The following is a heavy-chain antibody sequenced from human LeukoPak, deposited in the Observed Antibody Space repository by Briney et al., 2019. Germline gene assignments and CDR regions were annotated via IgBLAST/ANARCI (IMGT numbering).Heavy chain of an antibody. CDR1: GGSISSYY. CDR2: IYTSGST. V-gene: IGHV4-4*07. D-gene: IGHD3-22*01. J-gene: IGHJ4*02. Sequence: SETLSLTCTVSGGSISSYYWSWIRQPAGKGLEWIGRIYTSGSTNYNPSLKSRVTMSVDTSKNQFSLKLSSVTAADTAVYYCARGSRYYDSSGYYLDYWGQGTLVTVSS. CDR3: ARGSRYYDSSGYYLDY.